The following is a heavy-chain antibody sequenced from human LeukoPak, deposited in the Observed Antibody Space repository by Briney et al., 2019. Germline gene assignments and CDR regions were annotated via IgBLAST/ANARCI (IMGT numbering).Heavy chain of an antibody. D-gene: IGHD5-18*01. CDR1: GGSISSYY. V-gene: IGHV4-59*01. J-gene: IGHJ4*02. Sequence: SETLSLTCTVSGGSISSYYWSWIRQPPGKGLEWIGYIYYSGSTNYNPSLKSRVTISVDTSKNQFSLKLSSVTAEDTAVYYCARAGAYTYGFFDYWGQGTLVTVSS. CDR3: ARAGAYTYGFFDY. CDR2: IYYSGST.